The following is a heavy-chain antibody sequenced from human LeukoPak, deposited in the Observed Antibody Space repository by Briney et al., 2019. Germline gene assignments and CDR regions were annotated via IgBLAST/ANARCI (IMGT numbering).Heavy chain of an antibody. CDR3: ARQRSSGSYREIDY. J-gene: IGHJ4*02. CDR2: IYYSGST. CDR1: GGSISSGSYY. Sequence: PSETLSLTCTVSGGSISSGSYYWSWTRQPAGKGLERIGYIYYSGSTNYNPSLKSRVTISVDTSKNQFSLKLSSVTAADTAVYYCARQRSSGSYREIDYWGQGTLVTVSS. V-gene: IGHV4-61*10. D-gene: IGHD1-26*01.